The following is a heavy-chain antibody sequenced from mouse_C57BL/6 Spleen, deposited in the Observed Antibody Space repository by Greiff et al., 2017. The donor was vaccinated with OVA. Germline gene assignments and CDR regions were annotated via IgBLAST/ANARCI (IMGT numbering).Heavy chain of an antibody. D-gene: IGHD4-1*01. CDR2: ISYDGSN. Sequence: VQLKESGPGLVKPSQSLSLTCSVTGYSITSGYYWNWIRQFPGNKLEWMGYISYDGSNNYNPSLKNRISITRDTSKNQFFLKLNSVTTEDTATYYCARRANWDGFDYWGQGTTLTVSS. V-gene: IGHV3-6*01. CDR3: ARRANWDGFDY. CDR1: GYSITSGYY. J-gene: IGHJ2*01.